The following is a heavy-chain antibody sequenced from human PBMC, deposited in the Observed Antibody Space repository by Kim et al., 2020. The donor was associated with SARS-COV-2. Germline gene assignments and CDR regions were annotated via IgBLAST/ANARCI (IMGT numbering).Heavy chain of an antibody. CDR1: GFTFSDYY. CDR3: VSEPAS. J-gene: IGHJ5*02. V-gene: IGHV3-11*01. Sequence: GGSLRLSCAASGFTFSDYYMSWIRQAPGKGLEWVAYINSDGTSIKYADSVNGRFAISRDNGKQSLPLQMSSLTPDDTAVYYCVSEPASWGQGTLVTVSS. CDR2: INSDGTSI.